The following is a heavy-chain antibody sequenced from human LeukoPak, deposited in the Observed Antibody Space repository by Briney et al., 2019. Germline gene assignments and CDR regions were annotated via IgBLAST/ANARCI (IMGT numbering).Heavy chain of an antibody. CDR3: ARREYSNSNSYDY. Sequence: GESLNIPGKGSGYSFTSYGIGGAGQMPGKGLEWMGIIYPGDSDTRYSPSFQGQVTISADKSISTAFLQWGSLKASDTATYYCARREYSNSNSYDYCGQGTLVTVSS. CDR2: IYPGDSDT. J-gene: IGHJ4*02. V-gene: IGHV5-51*01. CDR1: GYSFTSYG. D-gene: IGHD6-6*01.